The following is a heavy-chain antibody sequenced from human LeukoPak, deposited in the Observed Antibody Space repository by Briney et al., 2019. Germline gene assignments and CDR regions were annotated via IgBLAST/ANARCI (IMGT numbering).Heavy chain of an antibody. J-gene: IGHJ6*02. Sequence: SETLSLTCTVSGGSISSYYWSWIRQPPGKGLEWIGYIYYSGSTNYNPSLKSRVTISVDTSKNQFSLKLSSVTAADTAVYYCARELKELLWFGEYHYGMDVWGQGTTVTVSS. CDR3: ARELKELLWFGEYHYGMDV. CDR1: GGSISSYY. V-gene: IGHV4-59*01. D-gene: IGHD3-10*01. CDR2: IYYSGST.